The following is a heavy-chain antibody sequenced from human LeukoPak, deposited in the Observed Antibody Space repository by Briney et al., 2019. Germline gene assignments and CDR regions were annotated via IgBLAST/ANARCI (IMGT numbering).Heavy chain of an antibody. CDR3: AKDFSELAKYWYFDL. D-gene: IGHD5-24*01. J-gene: IGHJ2*01. Sequence: GGSLRLSCAASGFTFSSYGMHWVRQAPGKGLEWVAFIRYDGSNKYYADSVKGRFTISRDNSKNTLYLQMNSLRAEDTAVYYCAKDFSELAKYWYFDLWGRGTLVTVSS. CDR1: GFTFSSYG. CDR2: IRYDGSNK. V-gene: IGHV3-30*02.